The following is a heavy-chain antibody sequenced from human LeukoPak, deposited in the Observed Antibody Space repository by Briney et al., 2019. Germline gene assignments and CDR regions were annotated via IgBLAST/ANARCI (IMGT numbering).Heavy chain of an antibody. CDR3: ARGPGGYDFWVDY. Sequence: GASVQVPCQASGYTFTSYYMHWVRQAPGQGLEWMRIINPSGGSTSYAQKFQGRVTMTRDTSTSTVYMELSSLRSEDTAVYYCARGPGGYDFWVDYWGQGTLVTVSS. J-gene: IGHJ4*02. D-gene: IGHD3-3*01. V-gene: IGHV1-46*01. CDR1: GYTFTSYY. CDR2: INPSGGST.